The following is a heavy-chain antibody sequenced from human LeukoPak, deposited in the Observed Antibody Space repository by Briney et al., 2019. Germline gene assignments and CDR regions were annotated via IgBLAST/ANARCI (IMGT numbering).Heavy chain of an antibody. Sequence: GGSLRLSCAASRFTFEHYAMHWVRQAPGKGLEWVSGISWNSGAKGYADSVKGRFTISRDNAKNSLYLQMNSLRAEDTALYYCAKPNYGDLHFDYWGQGTLVTVSS. CDR2: ISWNSGAK. CDR1: RFTFEHYA. V-gene: IGHV3-9*01. D-gene: IGHD4-17*01. J-gene: IGHJ4*02. CDR3: AKPNYGDLHFDY.